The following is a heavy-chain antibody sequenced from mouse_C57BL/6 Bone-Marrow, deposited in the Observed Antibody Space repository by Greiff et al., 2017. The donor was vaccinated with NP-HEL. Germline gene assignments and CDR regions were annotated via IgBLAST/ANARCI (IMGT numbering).Heavy chain of an antibody. V-gene: IGHV5-9*01. CDR1: GFTFSSYT. Sequence: DVMLVESGGGLVKPGGSLKLSCAASGFTFSSYTMSWVRQTPEKRLEWVATISGGGGNSYYPDSVKGRFTISRDNAKNTLYLQMSSLWSDDTSLYYCASHVAMLRPYYFYYWGQGTTLTVSS. CDR3: ASHVAMLRPYYFYY. CDR2: ISGGGGNS. J-gene: IGHJ2*01. D-gene: IGHD3-2*02.